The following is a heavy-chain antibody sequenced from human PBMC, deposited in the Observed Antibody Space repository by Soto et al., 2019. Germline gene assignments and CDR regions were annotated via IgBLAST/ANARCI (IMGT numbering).Heavy chain of an antibody. J-gene: IGHJ6*02. Sequence: QVQLVQSGAEVKKPGASVKVSCKASGYTFTSYGISWVRQAPGQGLEWMGWISAYNGNTNYAQKLQGRVTMTTDTSTSTAYKELRSLRSDDAAVYYCARDPHPDAYYYYGMDVWGQGTTVTVSS. CDR2: ISAYNGNT. V-gene: IGHV1-18*01. CDR1: GYTFTSYG. CDR3: ARDPHPDAYYYYGMDV.